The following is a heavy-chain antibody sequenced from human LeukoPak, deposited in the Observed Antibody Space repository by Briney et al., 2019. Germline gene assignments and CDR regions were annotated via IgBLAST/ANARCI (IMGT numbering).Heavy chain of an antibody. Sequence: SETLSLTCTVSGGPISSYYWSWIPQPAGKGLEWIGRIYTSGSTNYNPSLKSRVTMSVDTSKNQFSLKLSSVTAADTAVYYCASDTYYYGSGSYTYWGQGTLVTVSS. CDR2: IYTSGST. CDR3: ASDTYYYGSGSYTY. D-gene: IGHD3-10*01. J-gene: IGHJ4*02. CDR1: GGPISSYY. V-gene: IGHV4-4*07.